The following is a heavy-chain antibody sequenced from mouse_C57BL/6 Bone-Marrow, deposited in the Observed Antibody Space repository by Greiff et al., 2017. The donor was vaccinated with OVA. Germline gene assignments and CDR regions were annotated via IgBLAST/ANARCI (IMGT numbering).Heavy chain of an antibody. CDR1: GYTFTSYW. J-gene: IGHJ2*01. V-gene: IGHV1-72*01. Sequence: QVQLKQPGAELVKPGASVKLSCKASGYTFTSYWMHWVKQRPGRGLEWIGRIDPNSGGTKYNEKFKSKATLTVDKPSSTAYMQLSSLTSEDSAVYYCARFGNYHFDYWGQGTTLTVSS. CDR2: IDPNSGGT. CDR3: ARFGNYHFDY. D-gene: IGHD2-1*01.